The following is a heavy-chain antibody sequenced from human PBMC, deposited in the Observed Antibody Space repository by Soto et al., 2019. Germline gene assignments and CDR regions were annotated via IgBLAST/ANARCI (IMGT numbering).Heavy chain of an antibody. D-gene: IGHD1-7*01. CDR2: TRNKANSYTT. Sequence: GGSLRLSCAASGFTFSDHYMDWVRQAPGKGLEWVGRTRNKANSYTTEYAASVKGRFTISRDDSKNSLYLQMTSLKTEDTAVYYCARDRTGTTSSSHRGYGMDVWGQGTTVTVSS. CDR1: GFTFSDHY. J-gene: IGHJ6*02. V-gene: IGHV3-72*01. CDR3: ARDRTGTTSSSHRGYGMDV.